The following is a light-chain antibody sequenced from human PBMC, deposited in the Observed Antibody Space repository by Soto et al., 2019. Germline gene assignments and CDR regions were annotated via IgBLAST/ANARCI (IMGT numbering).Light chain of an antibody. V-gene: IGKV3-20*01. CDR3: QQYGSSPPYT. J-gene: IGKJ2*01. CDR2: GSS. CDR1: QTVSGNY. Sequence: EIVLTQSPGILSLSPGERATLSCRASQTVSGNYLAWYQQKPGQSPRLLIYGSSDMAAGTPDRFSGSGSGTDFTLTINRVEPEDFAVYYCQQYGSSPPYTFGQGTTLEI.